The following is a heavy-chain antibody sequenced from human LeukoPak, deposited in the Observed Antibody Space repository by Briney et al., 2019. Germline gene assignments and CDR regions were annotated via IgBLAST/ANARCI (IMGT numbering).Heavy chain of an antibody. CDR1: GFTFSSYA. Sequence: GGSLRLSCAASGFTFSSYAMSWVRQAPGKGLEWVSSISSSSSYIYYADSVKGRFTISRDNAKNSLYLQMNSLRAEDTAVYYCARDREMVRQSRYFDYWGQGTLVTVSS. CDR3: ARDREMVRQSRYFDY. J-gene: IGHJ4*02. V-gene: IGHV3-21*01. D-gene: IGHD3-10*01. CDR2: ISSSSSYI.